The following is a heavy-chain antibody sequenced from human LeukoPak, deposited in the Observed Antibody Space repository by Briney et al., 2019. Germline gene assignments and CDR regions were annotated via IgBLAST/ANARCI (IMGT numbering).Heavy chain of an antibody. CDR3: ARHSSSADIDYFDY. Sequence: GESLKISCKGSGYSFTNYWIGWVRQMPGKGLEWMGIVYPGDSDTRYSPSLEGQVTISADKSITTAYLQWSSLKASDNAMYYCARHSSSADIDYFDYWGQGTLVIVSS. J-gene: IGHJ4*02. V-gene: IGHV5-51*01. CDR2: VYPGDSDT. CDR1: GYSFTNYW.